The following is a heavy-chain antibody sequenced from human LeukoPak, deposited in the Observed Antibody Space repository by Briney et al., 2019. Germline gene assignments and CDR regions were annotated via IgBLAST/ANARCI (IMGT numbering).Heavy chain of an antibody. D-gene: IGHD6-6*01. CDR1: GGSISSSSYY. V-gene: IGHV4-39*01. CDR2: IYYSGSA. Sequence: PSETLSLTCTVSGGSISSSSYYWGWIRQPPGKGLEWIGSIYYSGSAYYNPFLKSRVTISVDTSKNQFSLKLSSVTAADTAVYYCASAEGAPYSSSPGGFDYWGQGTLVTVSS. J-gene: IGHJ4*02. CDR3: ASAEGAPYSSSPGGFDY.